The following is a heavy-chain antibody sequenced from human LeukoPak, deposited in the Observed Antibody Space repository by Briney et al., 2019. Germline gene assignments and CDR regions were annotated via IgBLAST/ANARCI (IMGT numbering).Heavy chain of an antibody. CDR3: ARDSSGYFRYYYYGMDV. Sequence: ASVKVSCKASGGTFSSYAISWVRQAPGQGLEWMGGIIPIFGTANYAQKFQGRVTITADESTSTAYMELSSLRSEDTAVYYCARDSSGYFRYYYYGMDVWGQGTTVTVSS. CDR2: IIPIFGTA. V-gene: IGHV1-69*01. D-gene: IGHD3-22*01. J-gene: IGHJ6*02. CDR1: GGTFSSYA.